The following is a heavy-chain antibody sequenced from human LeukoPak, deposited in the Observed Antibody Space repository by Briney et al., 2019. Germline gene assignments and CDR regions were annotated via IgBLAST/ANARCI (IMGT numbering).Heavy chain of an antibody. CDR1: GFTFTSSA. Sequence: SVKVSCKASGFTFTSSAMQWVRQARGQRLEWIGWIVVGSGNTNYAQKFQERVTITRDMSTSTAYMELSSLRSEDTAVYYCATSPLTPYDTATFDYWGQGTLVTVSS. V-gene: IGHV1-58*02. CDR3: ATSPLTPYDTATFDY. CDR2: IVVGSGNT. J-gene: IGHJ4*02. D-gene: IGHD5-18*01.